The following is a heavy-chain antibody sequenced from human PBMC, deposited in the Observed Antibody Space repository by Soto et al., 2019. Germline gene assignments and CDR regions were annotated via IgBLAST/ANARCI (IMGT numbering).Heavy chain of an antibody. CDR2: ISSSSSYI. J-gene: IGHJ4*02. CDR1: GFTFSSYS. D-gene: IGHD3-10*01. CDR3: ARDTPAGGELLWYWDY. V-gene: IGHV3-21*01. Sequence: TGGSLRLSCAASGFTFSSYSMNWVRQAPGKGLEWVSSISSSSSYIYYADSVKGRFTISRDNAKNSLYLQMNSLRAEDTAVYYCARDTPAGGELLWYWDYWGQGTLVTVSS.